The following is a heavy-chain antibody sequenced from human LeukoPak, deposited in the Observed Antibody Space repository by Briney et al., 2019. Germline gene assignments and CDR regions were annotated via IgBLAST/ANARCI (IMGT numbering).Heavy chain of an antibody. Sequence: ASVKVSCKASGYTFTGYYIHWVRQAPGQGLEWMGWINPNSGGTNYAQKFQGRVTMTRDTSISTAYMELSRLRSDDTAVYYCARGRYSGSYYDAFDIRGQGTMVTVSS. J-gene: IGHJ3*02. V-gene: IGHV1-2*02. CDR3: ARGRYSGSYYDAFDI. D-gene: IGHD1-26*01. CDR2: INPNSGGT. CDR1: GYTFTGYY.